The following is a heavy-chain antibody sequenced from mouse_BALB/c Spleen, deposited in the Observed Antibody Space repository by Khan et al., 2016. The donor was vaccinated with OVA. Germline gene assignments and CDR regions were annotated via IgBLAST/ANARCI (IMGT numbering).Heavy chain of an antibody. CDR2: INPSNNYT. Sequence: VQLQQSGAELARPGASVKMSCKTSGYTFTSYTMHWVRQRPGQAPEWIGHINPSNNYTNYNQNFKDKATLIVDKSSNTAYMQLSSLTSEDSAVYYCVREGAYRRSDGWFAYWGQGTLVTVSA. D-gene: IGHD2-14*01. V-gene: IGHV1-4*01. CDR1: GYTFTSYT. CDR3: VREGAYRRSDGWFAY. J-gene: IGHJ3*01.